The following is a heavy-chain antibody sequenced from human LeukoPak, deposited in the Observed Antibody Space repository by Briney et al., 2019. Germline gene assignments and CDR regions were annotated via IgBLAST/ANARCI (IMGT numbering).Heavy chain of an antibody. CDR2: IIPIFGTA. D-gene: IGHD3-10*01. Sequence: SVKVSCKASGGTFSSYAIGWVRQAPGQGLEWMGGIIPIFGTANYAQKFQGRVTITTDESTSTAYMELSSLRSEDTAVYYCARHLEGGSGSNAFDIWGQGTMVTVSS. CDR1: GGTFSSYA. CDR3: ARHLEGGSGSNAFDI. J-gene: IGHJ3*02. V-gene: IGHV1-69*05.